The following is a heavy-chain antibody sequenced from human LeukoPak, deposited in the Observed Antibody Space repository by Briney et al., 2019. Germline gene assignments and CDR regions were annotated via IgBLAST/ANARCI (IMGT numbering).Heavy chain of an antibody. CDR1: GGSISSYY. V-gene: IGHV4-59*01. CDR2: IYYSGST. J-gene: IGHJ4*02. D-gene: IGHD3-10*01. Sequence: SETLSLTCTVSGGSISSYYWSWIRQPPGKGLEWIGYIYYSGSTNYNPSLRSRVTISVDTSKNQFSLKLSSVTAADTAVYYCARGGAPYYYGSGNYFDYWGQGTLVTVSS. CDR3: ARGGAPYYYGSGNYFDY.